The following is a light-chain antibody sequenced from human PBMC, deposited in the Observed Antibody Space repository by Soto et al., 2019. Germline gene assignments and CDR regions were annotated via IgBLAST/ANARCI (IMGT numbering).Light chain of an antibody. CDR1: QSVGSY. V-gene: IGKV3-11*01. Sequence: EIVLTQSPATLSLSPGERATLYCRASQSVGSYLAWYQQKPGQAPRLLIYDASNRATGIPARFSGSGSGTDFTLTISSLEPEDFAVYYCQQRSNWPPLTCGGGTKVEIK. J-gene: IGKJ4*02. CDR2: DAS. CDR3: QQRSNWPPLT.